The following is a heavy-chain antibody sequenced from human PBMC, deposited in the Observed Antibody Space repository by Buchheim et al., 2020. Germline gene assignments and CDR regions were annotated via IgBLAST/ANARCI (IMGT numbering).Heavy chain of an antibody. D-gene: IGHD6-19*01. V-gene: IGHV4-31*03. J-gene: IGHJ5*02. CDR3: ARARALEVAGLDS. CDR2: IYYSGTT. Sequence: QVQLQESGPRLVKPSQTLSLICTVSGGSIKSGDNYWSWIRQHPRKGLEWLGYIYYSGTTYYNPTLRSRLAISIDTSKTYFSLSLTSVTAADTAVYYCARARALEVAGLDSWGQGTL. CDR1: GGSIKSGDNY.